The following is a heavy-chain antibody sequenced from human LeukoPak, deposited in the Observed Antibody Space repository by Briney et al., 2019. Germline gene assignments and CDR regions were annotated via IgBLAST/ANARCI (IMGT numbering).Heavy chain of an antibody. CDR3: ARGPISRGAFDI. Sequence: SETLSLTCTVSGGSISSYYWSWIRQPPGKGLEWIGYIYYSGSTNYNPSLESRVAISLDTSKNQFSLKLSSVTAADTAVYYCARGPISRGAFDIWGQGTMVTVSS. V-gene: IGHV4-59*01. CDR1: GGSISSYY. D-gene: IGHD2-2*01. CDR2: IYYSGST. J-gene: IGHJ3*02.